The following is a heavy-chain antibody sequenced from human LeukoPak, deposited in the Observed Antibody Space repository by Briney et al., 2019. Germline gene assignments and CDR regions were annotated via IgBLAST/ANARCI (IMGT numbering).Heavy chain of an antibody. CDR3: ARDKANYFDY. V-gene: IGHV3-33*01. CDR1: GFTFSSYG. J-gene: IGHJ4*02. Sequence: GGSLRLSCTASGFTFSSYGMHWVRQAPGRGLEWVAAIQYDGSIEYYADSVKGRFTISRDQSKNTLFLQVNSLRAEDTAVYYCARDKANYFDYWGQGTLVTVSS. CDR2: IQYDGSIE.